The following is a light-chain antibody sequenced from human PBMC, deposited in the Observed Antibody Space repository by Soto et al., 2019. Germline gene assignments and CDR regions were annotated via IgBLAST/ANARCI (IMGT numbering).Light chain of an antibody. J-gene: IGLJ1*01. CDR2: DVT. CDR1: GSDVGGYNY. CDR3: CSYAGSYTYV. V-gene: IGLV2-11*01. Sequence: QSALTQPRSVSGSXGQSVXIXXTGTGSDVGGYNYVSWYQQYPDKAPKVMIYDVTKRPAGVPDRFSGSKSGNTASLTISGLQADDEADYYCCSYAGSYTYVFGTGTKLTVL.